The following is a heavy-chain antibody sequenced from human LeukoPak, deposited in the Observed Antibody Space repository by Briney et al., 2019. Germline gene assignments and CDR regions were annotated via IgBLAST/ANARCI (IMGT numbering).Heavy chain of an antibody. V-gene: IGHV1-2*02. J-gene: IGHJ3*02. D-gene: IGHD1-26*01. CDR3: ASNSGSYSLSSDAFDI. Sequence: GASVKVSCKTSGYTFTSYYMHWVRQAPGQGLEWMGWINPNSGGTNYAQKFQGRVTMTRDTSISTAYMELSRLRSNDTAVYYCASNSGSYSLSSDAFDIWGQGTMVTVSS. CDR2: INPNSGGT. CDR1: GYTFTSYY.